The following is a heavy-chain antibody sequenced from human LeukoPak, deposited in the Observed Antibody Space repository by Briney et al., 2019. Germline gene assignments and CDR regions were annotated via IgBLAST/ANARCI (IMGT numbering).Heavy chain of an antibody. J-gene: IGHJ4*02. V-gene: IGHV3-23*01. CDR3: AKGHRYSGSYHFDY. Sequence: PGGSLRLSCTVSGFTVSSNSMSWVRQAPGKGLEWVSGISGSGGSTYYADSVKGWFTISRDNSKNTLYLHMNSLRAEDTAVYYCAKGHRYSGSYHFDYWGQGTLVTVSS. D-gene: IGHD1-26*01. CDR2: ISGSGGST. CDR1: GFTVSSNS.